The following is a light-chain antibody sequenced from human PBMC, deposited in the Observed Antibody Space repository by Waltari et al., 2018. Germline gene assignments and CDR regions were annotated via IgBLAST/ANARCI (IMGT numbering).Light chain of an antibody. V-gene: IGLV2-11*01. CDR1: RRDVGRNNQ. J-gene: IGLJ2*01. Sequence: QSALTQPPSVSGSPGQSVTLSCTGTRRDVGRNNQVLWYQHSPGKAPRLMLFHATERASGVPARFAGSKSGNTASLTISGLQPEDEADYYCCSYAGRYVVFGGGTKVTVL. CDR2: HAT. CDR3: CSYAGRYVV.